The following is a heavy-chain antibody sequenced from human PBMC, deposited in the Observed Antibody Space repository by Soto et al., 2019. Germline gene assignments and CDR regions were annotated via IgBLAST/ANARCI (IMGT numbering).Heavy chain of an antibody. J-gene: IGHJ3*02. CDR1: GGSISSYY. D-gene: IGHD3-9*01. CDR2: IYYSGST. V-gene: IGHV4-59*01. Sequence: PSETLSLTCTVSGGSISSYYWSWIRQPPGKGLEWIGYIYYSGSTYYNPSLKSRVTISVDTSKNQFSLKLSSVTAADTAVYYCARVAGYDILTGYYNAFDIWGQGTMVTVSS. CDR3: ARVAGYDILTGYYNAFDI.